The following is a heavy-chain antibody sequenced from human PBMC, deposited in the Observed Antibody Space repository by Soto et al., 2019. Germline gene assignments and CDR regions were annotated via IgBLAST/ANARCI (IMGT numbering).Heavy chain of an antibody. Sequence: QVQLVQSGAEVKKPGSSVKVSCKASGGTFSSYAISWVRQAPGQGLEWMGGIIPIFGTANYAQKFQGRVTITADDSTSTAYMELSSLRSEDTAVYYCARGLDIVVVVAATGRDRYYYYGMDVWGQGTTVTVSS. CDR2: IIPIFGTA. CDR1: GGTFSSYA. J-gene: IGHJ6*02. CDR3: ARGLDIVVVVAATGRDRYYYYGMDV. D-gene: IGHD2-15*01. V-gene: IGHV1-69*01.